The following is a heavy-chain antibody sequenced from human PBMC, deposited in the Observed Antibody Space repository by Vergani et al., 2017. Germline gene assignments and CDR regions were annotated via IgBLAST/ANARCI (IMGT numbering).Heavy chain of an antibody. J-gene: IGHJ2*01. CDR1: GVSMQSGGFY. CDR3: ALVGATTERYFDL. V-gene: IGHV4-61*02. Sequence: QVQLHESGPGLVKPSETLSLICSVSGVSMQSGGFYWTWIRQTAERRLEWMVRVYPSGTTNYNPSLKSRFTMSVDTSKNQFSLKLSSVTAADTAVYYCALVGATTERYFDLWGRGTLVTVSS. CDR2: VYPSGTT. D-gene: IGHD1-26*01.